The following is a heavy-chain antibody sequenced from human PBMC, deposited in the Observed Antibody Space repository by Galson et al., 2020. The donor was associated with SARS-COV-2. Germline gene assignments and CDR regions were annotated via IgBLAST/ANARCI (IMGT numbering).Heavy chain of an antibody. J-gene: IGHJ4*02. CDR1: GFTFSNHP. D-gene: IGHD5-12*01. CDR3: ANWAGGYEFIEY. CDR2: IPGGGDSI. Sequence: GGSLRLSCSASGFTFSNHPMPWIRQTPGKGLEWVSGIPGGGDSIFYADSVKGRFTISRDNSKNTLFLQMNSLRAEDTAVYYCANWAGGYEFIEYWGQGILVAVSS. V-gene: IGHV3-23*01.